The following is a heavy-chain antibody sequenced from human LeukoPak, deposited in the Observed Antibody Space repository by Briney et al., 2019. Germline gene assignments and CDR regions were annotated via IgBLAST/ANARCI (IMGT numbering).Heavy chain of an antibody. D-gene: IGHD3-22*01. Sequence: GGSLRLSCAASGFTFSSYAMHWVRQAPGKGLEWVAVISYDGSNKYYTDSVKGRFTISRDNSKNTLYLQMNSLRAEDTAVYYCARDGSITMIVVVITYFDYWGQGTLVTVSS. J-gene: IGHJ4*02. CDR1: GFTFSSYA. V-gene: IGHV3-30*04. CDR3: ARDGSITMIVVVITYFDY. CDR2: ISYDGSNK.